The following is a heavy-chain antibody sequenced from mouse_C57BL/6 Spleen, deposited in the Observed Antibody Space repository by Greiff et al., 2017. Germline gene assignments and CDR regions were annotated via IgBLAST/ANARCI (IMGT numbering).Heavy chain of an antibody. CDR1: GFTFSDYY. Sequence: EVNVVESEGGLVQPGSSMKLSCTASGFTFSDYYMAWVRQVPEKGLEWVANINYDGSSTYYLDSLKSRFIISRDNAKNILYLQMSSLKSEDTATYYCARDLFITTGYFDVWGTGTTVTVSS. D-gene: IGHD1-1*01. J-gene: IGHJ1*03. CDR2: INYDGSST. CDR3: ARDLFITTGYFDV. V-gene: IGHV5-16*01.